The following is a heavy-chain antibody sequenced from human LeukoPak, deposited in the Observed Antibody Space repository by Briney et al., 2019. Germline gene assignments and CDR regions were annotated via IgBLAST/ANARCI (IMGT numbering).Heavy chain of an antibody. J-gene: IGHJ4*02. CDR2: IYPGDSDT. V-gene: IGHV5-51*01. D-gene: IGHD1-1*01. CDR3: ARHETGPYFDY. Sequence: GESLKISCKGSGYSFTTYWIGWVRQMPGKGLELMGIIYPGDSDTSYSPSFQGQVTISADKSISTAYLQWSSLKASDTAMYYCARHETGPYFDYWGQGTLVTVSS. CDR1: GYSFTTYW.